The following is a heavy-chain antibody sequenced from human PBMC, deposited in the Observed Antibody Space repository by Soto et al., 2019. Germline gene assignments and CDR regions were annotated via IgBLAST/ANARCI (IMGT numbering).Heavy chain of an antibody. J-gene: IGHJ3*01. D-gene: IGHD2-2*01. V-gene: IGHV4-59*01. CDR1: GNSISNYF. CDR3: VSSRSAIYGDAFDV. CDR2: IYDSGDT. Sequence: QLQLQESGPGLVKPSETLSLTCNVSGNSISNYFRSWIRQTPGKGLEWIGFIYDSGDTKYNPSLESPATISLDTSKSQFSLKLRSVTAADTAMYYCVSSRSAIYGDAFDVWGRGSMVTVSS.